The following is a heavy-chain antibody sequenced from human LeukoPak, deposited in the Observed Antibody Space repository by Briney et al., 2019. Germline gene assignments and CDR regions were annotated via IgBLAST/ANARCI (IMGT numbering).Heavy chain of an antibody. Sequence: SETLSLTCTVSGGSISSYYWSWIRRPAGKGLEWIGRIYTSGSTNYNPSLKSRVTMSVDTSKNQFSLKLSSVTAADTAVYYCARDGDIVVVPAAIPHDAFDIWGQGTMVTVSS. V-gene: IGHV4-4*07. J-gene: IGHJ3*02. CDR1: GGSISSYY. D-gene: IGHD2-2*02. CDR3: ARDGDIVVVPAAIPHDAFDI. CDR2: IYTSGST.